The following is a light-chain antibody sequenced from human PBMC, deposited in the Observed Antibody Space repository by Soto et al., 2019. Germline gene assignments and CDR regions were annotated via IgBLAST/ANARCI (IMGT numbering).Light chain of an antibody. J-gene: IGKJ1*01. V-gene: IGKV3-15*01. CDR2: GAS. CDR1: QSVSSN. Sequence: EVVMTQSPDTLSVSPGETATLSCRASQSVSSNLAWYQQKLGQAPRLLIYGASTRATGISARFSGSGSGTEFTLTITSLQSEDFAIYYCQQYTNWPRTFGQGTRVEIK. CDR3: QQYTNWPRT.